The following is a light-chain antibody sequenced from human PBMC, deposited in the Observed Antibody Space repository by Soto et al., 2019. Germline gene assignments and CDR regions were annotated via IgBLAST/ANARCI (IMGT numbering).Light chain of an antibody. CDR3: QQYNSYSLWT. CDR2: DAS. Sequence: DIQMTQSPSTLSASVGDRVTITCRACQSISSWLAWYQQKPGKAPKLLIYDASSLESGVPSRFSGSGSGTEFTLTISTLQPDDFATYYCQQYNSYSLWTFGQGTKVDIK. J-gene: IGKJ1*01. V-gene: IGKV1-5*01. CDR1: QSISSW.